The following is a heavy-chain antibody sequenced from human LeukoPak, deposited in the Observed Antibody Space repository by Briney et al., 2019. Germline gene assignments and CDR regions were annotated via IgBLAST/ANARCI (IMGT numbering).Heavy chain of an antibody. CDR3: ASKRRLQSSFDY. CDR2: INSDGSST. Sequence: GGSLRLSCAASGVTFSSYWWHWVRQTPGKGLVWVSRINSDGSSTSSADSVKVRFTISRDNAKNTVYLQMNSLRAEDTAVYYCASKRRLQSSFDYWGQGTLVTVSS. V-gene: IGHV3-74*01. J-gene: IGHJ4*02. D-gene: IGHD5-24*01. CDR1: GVTFSSYW.